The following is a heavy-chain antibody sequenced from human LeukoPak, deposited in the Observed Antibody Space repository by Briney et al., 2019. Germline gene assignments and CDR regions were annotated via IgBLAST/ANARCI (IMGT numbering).Heavy chain of an antibody. Sequence: GASVKVSCKASGYIFTSYYMHWVRQAPGQGLEWMGIINPSGGSTSYAQKFQGRVTMTRDTSTSTVYMELSSLRSEDTAVYYCARSVATILGDYWGQGTLVTVSS. D-gene: IGHD5-12*01. CDR1: GYIFTSYY. V-gene: IGHV1-46*01. J-gene: IGHJ4*02. CDR2: INPSGGST. CDR3: ARSVATILGDY.